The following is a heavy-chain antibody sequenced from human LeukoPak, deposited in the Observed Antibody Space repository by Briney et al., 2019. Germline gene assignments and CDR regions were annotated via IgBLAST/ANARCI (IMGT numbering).Heavy chain of an antibody. CDR1: GFTFSSYA. V-gene: IGHV3-30-3*01. CDR2: ISYDGGNK. J-gene: IGHJ5*02. CDR3: ARGEYSSSSLPLRFDP. Sequence: GGSLRLSCAASGFTFSSYAMHWVRQAPGKGLEWVAVISYDGGNKYYADSVKGRFTISRDNSKNTLYLQMNSLRAEDTAVYYCARGEYSSSSLPLRFDPWGQGTPVTVSS. D-gene: IGHD6-6*01.